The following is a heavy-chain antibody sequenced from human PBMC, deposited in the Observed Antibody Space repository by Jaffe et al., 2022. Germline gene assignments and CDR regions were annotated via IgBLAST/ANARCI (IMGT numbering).Heavy chain of an antibody. Sequence: EVQLVESGGGLVQPGGSLRLSCAASGFTVSSNYMSWVRQAPGKGLEWVSVIYSGGSTYYADSVKGRFTISRDNSKNTLYLQMNSLRAEDTAVYYCARERGGEGSSSWTPYHDAFDIWGQGTMVTVSS. CDR1: GFTVSSNY. J-gene: IGHJ3*02. CDR3: ARERGGEGSSSWTPYHDAFDI. CDR2: IYSGGST. V-gene: IGHV3-66*02. D-gene: IGHD6-13*01.